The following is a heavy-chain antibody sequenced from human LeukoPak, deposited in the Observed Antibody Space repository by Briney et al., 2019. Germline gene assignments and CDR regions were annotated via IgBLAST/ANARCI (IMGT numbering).Heavy chain of an antibody. CDR3: ARGGIAVPGMRYYFDY. Sequence: SQTLSLTCTVSGGSISSGDYYWSWIRQPPGKGLEWIGYIYYSGSTYYNPSLKSRVTISVDTSKNQFSLKLSSVTAADTAVYYCARGGIAVPGMRYYFDYWGQGTLVTVSS. CDR1: GGSISSGDYY. J-gene: IGHJ4*02. D-gene: IGHD6-19*01. V-gene: IGHV4-30-4*01. CDR2: IYYSGST.